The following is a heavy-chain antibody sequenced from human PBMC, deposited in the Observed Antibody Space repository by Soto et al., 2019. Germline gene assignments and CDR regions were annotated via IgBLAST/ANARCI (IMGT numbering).Heavy chain of an antibody. Sequence: QVQLVQSGAEVMKPGSSVKVSCKASGGTFSSNTITWVRQAPGQGLEWMGGITPMFGTPNYAQKFRGRVTITADEFTNTAYMELSSLRSEDTAMYFCARDGTLYDSRAYYYLYWGQGTLVTVSS. CDR3: ARDGTLYDSRAYYYLY. CDR1: GGTFSSNT. D-gene: IGHD3-22*01. V-gene: IGHV1-69*01. J-gene: IGHJ4*02. CDR2: ITPMFGTP.